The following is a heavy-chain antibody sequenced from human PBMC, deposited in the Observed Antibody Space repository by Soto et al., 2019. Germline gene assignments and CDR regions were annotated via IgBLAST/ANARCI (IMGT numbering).Heavy chain of an antibody. J-gene: IGHJ3*01. CDR1: GGTFSSYA. D-gene: IGHD1-26*01. CDR3: ARPLGGAKPNAAFDL. Sequence: GASVKVSCKASGGTFSSYAISWVRQAPGQGLEWMGGIIPIFGTANYAQKFEGRVTITADESTSTAYMELSSLRSEDTAVYYCARPLGGAKPNAAFDLWAQGTMVTVSS. V-gene: IGHV1-69*13. CDR2: IIPIFGTA.